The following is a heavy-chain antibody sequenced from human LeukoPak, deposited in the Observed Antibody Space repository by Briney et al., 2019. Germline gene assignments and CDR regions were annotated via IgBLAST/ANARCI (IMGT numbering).Heavy chain of an antibody. CDR1: GFTFSSYA. J-gene: IGHJ3*02. D-gene: IGHD3-10*01. Sequence: GGSLRLSCAASGFTFSSYAMSWVRQAPGKGLEWVSGISGSGGSTYYADSVKGRFTFSRDNSKNTLYLEMNSLRADDTAVYYCAKDRGGSGSYYYSAFDIWGQGTMVTVSS. CDR2: ISGSGGST. CDR3: AKDRGGSGSYYYSAFDI. V-gene: IGHV3-23*01.